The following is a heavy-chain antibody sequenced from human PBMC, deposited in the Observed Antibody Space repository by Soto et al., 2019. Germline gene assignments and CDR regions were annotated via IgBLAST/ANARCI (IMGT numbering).Heavy chain of an antibody. CDR1: GGSISSYY. CDR2: IYYSGST. CDR3: ARDAFDSSGYYYADRYFDY. D-gene: IGHD3-22*01. Sequence: SETLSLTCTVSGGSISSYYWSWIRQPPGKGLEWIGYIYYSGSTNYNPSLKSRVTISVDTSKNQFSLKLSSVTAADTAVYYCARDAFDSSGYYYADRYFDYWGQGTLVTVS. V-gene: IGHV4-59*01. J-gene: IGHJ4*02.